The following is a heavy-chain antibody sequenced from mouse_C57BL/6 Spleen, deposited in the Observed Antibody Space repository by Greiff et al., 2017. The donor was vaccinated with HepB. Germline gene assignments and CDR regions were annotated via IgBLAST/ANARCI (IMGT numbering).Heavy chain of an antibody. D-gene: IGHD1-1*01. CDR3: ARGYYGSSPMDY. Sequence: QVQLQQPGAELVKPGASVKLSCKASGYTFTSYWMQWVKQRPGQGLEWIGEIDPSDSYPNYNQKFKGKATLTVDTSSSTAYMQLSSLTSEDSAVYYCARGYYGSSPMDYWGQGTSVTVSS. J-gene: IGHJ4*01. V-gene: IGHV1-50*01. CDR1: GYTFTSYW. CDR2: IDPSDSYP.